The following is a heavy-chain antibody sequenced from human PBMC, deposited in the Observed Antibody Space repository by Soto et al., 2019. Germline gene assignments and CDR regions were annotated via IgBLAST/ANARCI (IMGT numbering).Heavy chain of an antibody. CDR1: GFTFSSYS. D-gene: IGHD5-18*01. CDR3: ARWIQLWSGDYYYYYGMDV. CDR2: ISSSSSYI. J-gene: IGHJ6*02. Sequence: EVQLVESGGGLVKPGGSLRLSCEASGFTFSSYSMNWVRQAPGKGLEWVSSISSSSSYIYYADSVKGRFTISRDNAKNSLYLQMNSLRAEDTAVYYCARWIQLWSGDYYYYYGMDVWGQGTTVTVSS. V-gene: IGHV3-21*01.